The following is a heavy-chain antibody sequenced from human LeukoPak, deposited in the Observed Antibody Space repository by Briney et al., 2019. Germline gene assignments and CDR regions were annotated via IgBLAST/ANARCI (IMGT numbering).Heavy chain of an antibody. CDR2: IFYSGST. J-gene: IGHJ4*02. D-gene: IGHD3-22*01. V-gene: IGHV4-30-4*01. CDR1: GGSISSGDYY. CDR3: ARANYYDSYLDY. Sequence: PSETLSLTCTVSGGSISSGDYYWSWIRQPPGRGLEWIGYIFYSGSTNYNPSLKSRVIISVDTSKNQFSLGLSSVTAADTAVYYCARANYYDSYLDYWGQGTLVTVSS.